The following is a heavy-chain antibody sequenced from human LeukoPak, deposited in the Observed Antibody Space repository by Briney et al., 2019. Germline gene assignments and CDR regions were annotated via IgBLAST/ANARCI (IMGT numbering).Heavy chain of an antibody. CDR1: GGSFSGYY. D-gene: IGHD3-16*02. CDR3: ARLKDYVWGSYRYFGRYYMDV. Sequence: PSETLSLTCAVYGGSFSGYYWSWIRQPPGKGLEWIGEINHSGSTNYNPSLKSRVTISVDTSKSQFSLKLSSVTAADTPVYYCARLKDYVWGSYRYFGRYYMDVWGKGTTVTISS. V-gene: IGHV4-34*01. CDR2: INHSGST. J-gene: IGHJ6*03.